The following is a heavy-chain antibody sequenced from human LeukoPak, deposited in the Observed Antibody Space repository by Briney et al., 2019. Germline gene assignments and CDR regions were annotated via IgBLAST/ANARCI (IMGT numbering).Heavy chain of an antibody. CDR3: ARNFARNSGDYGNDGFDV. V-gene: IGHV4-59*01. J-gene: IGHJ3*01. CDR1: DDSLNFLY. D-gene: IGHD4-17*01. CDR2: LSYTGNP. Sequence: SETLSLTCTVSDDSLNFLYWTWIRQPPGKGLEWIGYLSYTGNPYYNPSLKSRVTILMDTSKNQFSLKLSSVTAADTAVYFCARNFARNSGDYGNDGFDVWGPGTQVTVSS.